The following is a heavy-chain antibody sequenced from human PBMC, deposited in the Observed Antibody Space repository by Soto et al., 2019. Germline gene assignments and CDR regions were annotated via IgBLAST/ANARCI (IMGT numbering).Heavy chain of an antibody. CDR2: LIGGHYGT. D-gene: IGHD3-10*01. J-gene: IGHJ5*02. Sequence: PWGSLRLSCTASGFTLQNYAMGFVLQSTLKGLEWVSTLIGGHYGTAYSYSVKGRFTVSRDNSKNCLYLQMNSLGVEDTAMYFCAKGKSTGDIDWFDPWGQGSLVTVSS. V-gene: IGHV3-23*01. CDR3: AKGKSTGDIDWFDP. CDR1: GFTLQNYA.